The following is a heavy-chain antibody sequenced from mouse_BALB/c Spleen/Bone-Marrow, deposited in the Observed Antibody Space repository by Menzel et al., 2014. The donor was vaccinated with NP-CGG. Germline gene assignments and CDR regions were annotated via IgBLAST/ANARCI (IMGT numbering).Heavy chain of an antibody. CDR3: ARLGNDDAMDY. Sequence: VQPVESGGRFAQLGASLKLSCADSGFTFSSYYISWVRQTPDKRLELVAAINSNGGSTYYPDTVKGRFTISRDNAKNTLYLQMSSLKTEDTALYYCARLGNDDAMDYWGQGTSVTVSS. J-gene: IGHJ4*01. CDR2: INSNGGST. CDR1: GFTFSSYY. D-gene: IGHD2-12*01. V-gene: IGHV5-6-2*01.